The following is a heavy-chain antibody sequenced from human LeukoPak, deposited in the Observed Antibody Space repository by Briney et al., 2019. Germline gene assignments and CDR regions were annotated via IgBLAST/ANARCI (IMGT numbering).Heavy chain of an antibody. CDR1: GFTFSSYG. CDR3: AKDVSLSLAPKMSVGY. Sequence: GGSLRLSCAASGFTFSSYGMHWVRQAPGKGLEWVAFIRYDGSNKYYADSVKGRFTISRDNSKNTLYLQMNSLRAEDTAVYYCAKDVSLSLAPKMSVGYWGQGTLVTVSS. V-gene: IGHV3-30*02. D-gene: IGHD3-16*02. CDR2: IRYDGSNK. J-gene: IGHJ4*02.